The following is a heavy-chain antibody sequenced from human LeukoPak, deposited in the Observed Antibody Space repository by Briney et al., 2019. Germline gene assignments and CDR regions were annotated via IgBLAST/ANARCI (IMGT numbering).Heavy chain of an antibody. J-gene: IGHJ5*02. CDR1: GGSFSGYY. D-gene: IGHD2-2*01. CDR2: INHSGST. CDR3: ARGRRYIVVVPAAISSTLRPYNWFDP. V-gene: IGHV4-34*01. Sequence: SETLSFTCAVYGGSFSGYYWSWIRQPPGKGLEWIGEINHSGSTNYNPSLKSRVTISVDTSKNQFSLKLSSVTAADTAVYYCARGRRYIVVVPAAISSTLRPYNWFDPWGQGTLVTVSS.